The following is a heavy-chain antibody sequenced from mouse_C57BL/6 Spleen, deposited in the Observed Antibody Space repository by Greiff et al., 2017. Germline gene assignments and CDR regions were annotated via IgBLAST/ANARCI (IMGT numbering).Heavy chain of an antibody. CDR2: IRNKANGYTT. CDR1: GFTFTDYY. V-gene: IGHV7-3*01. Sequence: EVKLMESGGGLVQPGGSLSLSCAASGFTFTDYYMSWVRQPPGKALEWLGFIRNKANGYTTEYSASVKGRFTISRDNSQSILYLQMNALRAEDSATYYCARWGYGHFDYWGQGTTLTVSS. J-gene: IGHJ2*01. D-gene: IGHD3-1*01. CDR3: ARWGYGHFDY.